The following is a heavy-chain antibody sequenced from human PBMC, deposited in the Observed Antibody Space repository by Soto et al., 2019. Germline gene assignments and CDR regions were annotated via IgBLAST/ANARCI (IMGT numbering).Heavy chain of an antibody. Sequence: QVQLVQSGAEVKKPGSSVKVSCKASGGTFSSYTISWVRRAPGQGLEWMGRIIPILGIANYAQKFQGRVTITAVKSTSTAYMELSSLRSEDTAVYYCARMTHGDLDYWGQGTLVTVSS. CDR2: IIPILGIA. D-gene: IGHD4-17*01. CDR1: GGTFSSYT. CDR3: ARMTHGDLDY. V-gene: IGHV1-69*02. J-gene: IGHJ4*02.